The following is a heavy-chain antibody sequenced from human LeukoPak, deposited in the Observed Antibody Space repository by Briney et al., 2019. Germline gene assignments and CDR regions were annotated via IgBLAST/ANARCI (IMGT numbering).Heavy chain of an antibody. Sequence: GSLRLSRAASGFTFSSYSMNWVRQAPGKGLEWVSSISSSSSYIYYADSVKGRFTISRDNAKNSLYLQMNSLRAEDTAVYYCARDRPWPLGYCSSTSCYTDAFDIWGQGTMVTVSS. V-gene: IGHV3-21*01. CDR2: ISSSSSYI. J-gene: IGHJ3*02. D-gene: IGHD2-2*02. CDR1: GFTFSSYS. CDR3: ARDRPWPLGYCSSTSCYTDAFDI.